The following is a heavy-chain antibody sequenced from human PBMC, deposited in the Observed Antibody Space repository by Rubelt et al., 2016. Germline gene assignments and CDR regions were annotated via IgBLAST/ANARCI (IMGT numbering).Heavy chain of an antibody. D-gene: IGHD6-13*01. J-gene: IGHJ4*02. Sequence: QLQLQESGPGLVKPSATLSLLCTVSGGSISSSRYYWGWIRQPPGKGLEWIGSIFYSGSTYYNPSLKSRDPLSVDKSKNQFSLNLNSGTAADTAVYYCASLLDSSSWALSDYWGQGILVAVSS. CDR1: GGSISSSRYY. CDR3: ASLLDSSSWALSDY. V-gene: IGHV4-39*07. CDR2: IFYSGST.